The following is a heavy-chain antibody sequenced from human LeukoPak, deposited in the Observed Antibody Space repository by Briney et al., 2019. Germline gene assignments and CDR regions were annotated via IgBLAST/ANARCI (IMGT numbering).Heavy chain of an antibody. CDR3: ARGGSSGWQWPHHYYYYYYMDV. CDR1: GYTFTSYA. J-gene: IGHJ6*03. CDR2: INTNTGNP. V-gene: IGHV7-4-1*02. Sequence: GASVTVSCKASGYTFTSYAMNWVRQAPGQGLEWMGWINTNTGNPTYAQGFTGRFVFSLDTSVSTAYLQISSLKAEDTAVYYCARGGSSGWQWPHHYYYYYYMDVWGKGTTVTISS. D-gene: IGHD6-19*01.